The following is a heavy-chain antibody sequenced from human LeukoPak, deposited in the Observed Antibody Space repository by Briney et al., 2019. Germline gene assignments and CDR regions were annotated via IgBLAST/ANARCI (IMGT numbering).Heavy chain of an antibody. CDR3: AMGNGYCSSTSCYTFDY. J-gene: IGHJ4*02. V-gene: IGHV4-59*01. CDR2: IYYSGST. Sequence: SETLSLTCTVSGGSISSYYWSWIRQPPGKGLEWIGYIYYSGSTNYNPSLKSRVTISVDTSKNQFSLKLGSVTAADTAVYYCAMGNGYCSSTSCYTFDYWGQGTLVTVSS. D-gene: IGHD2-2*02. CDR1: GGSISSYY.